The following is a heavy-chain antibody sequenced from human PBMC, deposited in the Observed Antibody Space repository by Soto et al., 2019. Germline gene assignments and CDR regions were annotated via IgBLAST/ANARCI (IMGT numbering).Heavy chain of an antibody. CDR1: GASMTSSHW. J-gene: IGHJ5*02. CDR2: IYHGGTA. Sequence: SETLSLTCAVSGASMTSSHWWSWVRQPPGKGLEWIGYIYHGGTANYNPSLKSRVTISVETSKNQFSLRLSSVTAADTAVYYCARLGAYYQSLDPWGPGTLVTVSS. V-gene: IGHV4-4*02. D-gene: IGHD2-21*01. CDR3: ARLGAYYQSLDP.